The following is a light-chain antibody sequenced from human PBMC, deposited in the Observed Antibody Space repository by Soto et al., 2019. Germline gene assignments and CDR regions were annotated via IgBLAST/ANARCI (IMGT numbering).Light chain of an antibody. CDR3: QQYYSTPFT. J-gene: IGKJ5*01. V-gene: IGKV4-1*01. CDR2: WAS. Sequence: DIVMTQSPDSLAVSLGERATINFNAVQMVLYSSNNKNYLAWYQQKPGQPPKLLIYWASTRESGVPDRFSGSGSGTDFTLTISSLQAEDVAVYYCQQYYSTPFTFGQGTRLEIK. CDR1: QMVLYSSNNKNY.